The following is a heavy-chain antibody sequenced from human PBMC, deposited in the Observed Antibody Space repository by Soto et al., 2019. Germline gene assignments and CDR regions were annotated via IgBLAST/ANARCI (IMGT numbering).Heavy chain of an antibody. J-gene: IGHJ6*02. CDR3: AKDFTPWFGDYFYYYYGMDV. V-gene: IGHV3-30*18. Sequence: PRGSLRLSCAASGFTFSGYGMRCVRHSPFTWLEWVAVISYDGSKYYADSVKGRFTISRDNSKNTLYLQINSLRPEDTAVHYCAKDFTPWFGDYFYYYYGMDVWGQGTTVTVS. CDR1: GFTFSGYG. D-gene: IGHD4-17*01. CDR2: ISYDGSK.